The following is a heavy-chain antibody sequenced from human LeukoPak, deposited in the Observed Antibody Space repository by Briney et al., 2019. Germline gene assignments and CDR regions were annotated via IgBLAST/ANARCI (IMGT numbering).Heavy chain of an antibody. V-gene: IGHV3-23*01. J-gene: IGHJ4*02. CDR1: GFTFSSYG. CDR3: ARAPGISGWSSGY. D-gene: IGHD6-19*01. Sequence: GSLRLSCAASGFTFSSYGMSWVRQAPGKGLEWVSAISGSGGSTYYADSVKGRFTISRDNVKNSLYLQMNSLRAEDTAVYYCARAPGISGWSSGYWGQGTLVTVSS. CDR2: ISGSGGST.